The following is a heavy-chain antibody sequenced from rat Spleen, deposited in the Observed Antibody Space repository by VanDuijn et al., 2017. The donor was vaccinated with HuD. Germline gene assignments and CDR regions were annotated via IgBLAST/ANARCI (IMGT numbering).Heavy chain of an antibody. J-gene: IGHJ2*01. CDR2: ISYDGGST. D-gene: IGHD1-6*01. CDR3: ARHWTTDYYLFDY. Sequence: EVQLVESGGGLVQPGRSMKLSCAASGFTFSNYGMAWVRQAPKKGLEWVAYISYDGGSTYYRDSVKGRFTISRDNAKSSLYLQMNSLKSEDTATYYCARHWTTDYYLFDYWGQGVMVTVSS. CDR1: GFTFSNYG. V-gene: IGHV5-22*01.